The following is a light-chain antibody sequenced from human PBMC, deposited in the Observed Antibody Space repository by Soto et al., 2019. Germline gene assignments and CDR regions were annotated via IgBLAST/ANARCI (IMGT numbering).Light chain of an antibody. CDR1: QSIHTW. CDR3: QQYNTYWT. Sequence: DIQMTQSPSTLSASVGDRVTITCRASQSIHTWLAWYQQKPGKAPKLLIYKASSLESGVPSRFSGSGSGTEFTLTISSLQPDDFATYFCQQYNTYWTFGQGTKVDI. J-gene: IGKJ1*01. V-gene: IGKV1-5*03. CDR2: KAS.